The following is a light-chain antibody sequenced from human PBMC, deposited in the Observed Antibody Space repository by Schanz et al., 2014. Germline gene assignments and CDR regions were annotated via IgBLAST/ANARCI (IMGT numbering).Light chain of an antibody. J-gene: IGKJ2*01. Sequence: DIQMTQSPSTLSASVGDRVTITCRASQSISSWLAWYQQKPGKAPKLLIYDASSLESGVPSRFSGSGSGTEFTLTISSLQPDDFATYYCQQYGSYPHTFGQGTKLEIK. CDR2: DAS. CDR3: QQYGSYPHT. CDR1: QSISSW. V-gene: IGKV1-5*01.